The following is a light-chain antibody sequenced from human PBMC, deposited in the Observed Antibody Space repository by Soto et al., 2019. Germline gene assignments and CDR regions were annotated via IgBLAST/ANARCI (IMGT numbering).Light chain of an antibody. CDR1: QSVSSCY. J-gene: IGKJ1*01. Sequence: EIVLTQSPGTLSLSPGERATRSCRASQSVSSCYLTWYQQKPGQAPRLLIFGASSRATGIPDRFSGRGSGTDFTLTISRLEPEDFAVYYCQQYGSSLWTFGQGTKVEIK. CDR2: GAS. CDR3: QQYGSSLWT. V-gene: IGKV3-20*01.